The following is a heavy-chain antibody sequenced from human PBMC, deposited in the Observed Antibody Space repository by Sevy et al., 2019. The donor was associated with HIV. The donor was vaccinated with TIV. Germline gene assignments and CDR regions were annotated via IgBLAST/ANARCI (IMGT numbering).Heavy chain of an antibody. CDR1: GFTFTSYG. J-gene: IGHJ3*01. Sequence: GGSLRLSCAASGFTFTSYGIHWVRQAPGKGLECVAKISFDEKYKYYAESVKGRFTISRDISKNTVFLEMNSLRPDDTGVYYCAKVLGFGSGYDYAFDFWGQGTMFTVSS. CDR2: ISFDEKYK. D-gene: IGHD5-12*01. CDR3: AKVLGFGSGYDYAFDF. V-gene: IGHV3-30*02.